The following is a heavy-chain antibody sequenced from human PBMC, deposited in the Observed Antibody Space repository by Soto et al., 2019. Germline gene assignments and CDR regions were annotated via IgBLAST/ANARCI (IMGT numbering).Heavy chain of an antibody. V-gene: IGHV1-69*06. J-gene: IGHJ4*02. D-gene: IGHD3-22*01. CDR1: GGTFSSYA. CDR2: IIPIFGTA. Sequence: QVQLVQSGAEVTKPGSSVKVSCKSSGGTFSSYAISWVRQAPGQGLEWMGGIIPIFGTANYAQKFQGRVTITADKSTSTAYMELSSLRSEDTAVYYCAFGPLNYYDRSGYLPPPDYWGQGTLVTVSS. CDR3: AFGPLNYYDRSGYLPPPDY.